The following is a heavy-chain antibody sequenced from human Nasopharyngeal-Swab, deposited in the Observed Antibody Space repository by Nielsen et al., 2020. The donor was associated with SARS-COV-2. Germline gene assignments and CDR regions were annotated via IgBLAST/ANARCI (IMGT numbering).Heavy chain of an antibody. V-gene: IGHV1-46*01. D-gene: IGHD3-9*01. CDR3: ASHQDYDILTGYYQSAFDI. CDR2: INPSGGST. J-gene: IGHJ3*02. CDR1: GYTFTSYY. Sequence: ASVKVSCKASGYTFTSYYMHWVRQAPGQGLEWMGIINPSGGSTSYAQKFQGRVTMTRDTSTSTVYMELSSLRSEDTAVYYCASHQDYDILTGYYQSAFDIWGQGTMVTASS.